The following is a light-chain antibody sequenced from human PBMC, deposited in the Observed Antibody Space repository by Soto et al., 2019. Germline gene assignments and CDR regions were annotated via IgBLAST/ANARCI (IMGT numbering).Light chain of an antibody. CDR3: QSYDSSLSGVV. CDR1: RSNIGAGYD. CDR2: GNS. V-gene: IGLV1-40*01. J-gene: IGLJ2*01. Sequence: QAVVTQPPSVSGAPGQRVTISCTGSRSNIGAGYDVHWYQQLPGTAPKLLIYGNSNRPSGVPDRFSGSKSGTSASLAITGLQAEDESDYDCQSYDSSLSGVVFGGGTKVTVL.